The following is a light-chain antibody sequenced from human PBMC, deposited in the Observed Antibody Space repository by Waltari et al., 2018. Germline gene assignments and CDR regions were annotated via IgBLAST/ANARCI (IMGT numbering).Light chain of an antibody. V-gene: IGLV3-21*04. CDR1: NLARNS. CDR3: QVWDYIQGV. J-gene: IGLJ3*02. Sequence: SYVLTQPPSVPVAPGKTARSTFGGNNLARNSVHWYQQKAGQAPVLVIHYDSGRPTGIPERISGSTAGDTATLSISRVAAGDEADYYCQVWDYIQGVFGGGTKLTVL. CDR2: YDS.